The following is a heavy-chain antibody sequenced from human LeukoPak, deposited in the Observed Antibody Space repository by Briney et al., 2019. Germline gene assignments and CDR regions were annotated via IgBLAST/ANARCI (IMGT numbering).Heavy chain of an antibody. V-gene: IGHV3-15*01. Sequence: PGGSLRLSCAASGFTFNKAWMNWVRQAPGMGLEWVGRIKTKTDGGTADYAEPVKGRFTISGDDSENTLYLQMNNLKTEDTAVYYCTTYRDPRVGPTYFHFYAMGVWGQGTTVTVSS. CDR3: TTYRDPRVGPTYFHFYAMGV. D-gene: IGHD1-26*01. J-gene: IGHJ6*02. CDR1: GFTFNKAW. CDR2: IKTKTDGGTA.